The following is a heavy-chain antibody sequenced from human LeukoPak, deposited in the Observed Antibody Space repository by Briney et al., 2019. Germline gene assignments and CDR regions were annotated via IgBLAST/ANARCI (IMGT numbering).Heavy chain of an antibody. D-gene: IGHD2/OR15-2a*01. Sequence: PSETLSLTCTVSGGSISSGDYYWSWIRQPPGKGLEWIGYIYYSGSSYYNPSLKSRVTISVDTSKNQFFLKLSSVTAADTAVYYCARGLSSSPSLNGFDPWGQGTLVTVPS. CDR1: GGSISSGDYY. CDR2: IYYSGSS. J-gene: IGHJ5*02. V-gene: IGHV4-30-4*01. CDR3: ARGLSSSPSLNGFDP.